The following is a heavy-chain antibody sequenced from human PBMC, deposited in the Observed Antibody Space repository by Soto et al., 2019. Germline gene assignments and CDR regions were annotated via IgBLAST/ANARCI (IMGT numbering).Heavy chain of an antibody. CDR1: GGTFSSYA. D-gene: IGHD3-22*01. CDR2: IIPIFGTA. J-gene: IGHJ6*02. CDR3: ARGGKYYYDSSGYYLPYYYYGMDV. V-gene: IGHV1-69*06. Sequence: GASVKVSCKASGGTFSSYAISWVRQAPGQGLEWMGGIIPIFGTANYAQKFQGRVTITADKSTSTAYMELSSLRSEDTAVYYCARGGKYYYDSSGYYLPYYYYGMDVWGQGTTVTVSS.